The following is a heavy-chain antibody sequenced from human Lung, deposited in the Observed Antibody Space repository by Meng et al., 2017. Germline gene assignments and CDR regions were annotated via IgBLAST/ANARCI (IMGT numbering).Heavy chain of an antibody. CDR3: ARGQKGYFDL. CDR2: IYNSGST. J-gene: IGHJ2*01. Sequence: VQLQGSGPGLGKPSQTLSLTCTVPGGSISSSNYYWSWIRQPPGKGLEWSGHIYNSGSTYYNPSLKSRITISVDTSKNQFSLKLSSVTAADTAVYYCARGQKGYFDLWGRGTLVTVSS. V-gene: IGHV4-30-4*01. CDR1: GGSISSSNYY.